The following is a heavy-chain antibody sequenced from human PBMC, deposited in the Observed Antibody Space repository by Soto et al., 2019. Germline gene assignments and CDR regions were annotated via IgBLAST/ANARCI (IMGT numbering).Heavy chain of an antibody. J-gene: IGHJ6*02. CDR1: GYTFTSYG. D-gene: IGHD4-4*01. V-gene: IGHV1-18*04. Sequence: GASVKVSCKASGYTFTSYGISWVRQAPGQGLEWMGWISAYNGNTNYAQKLQGRVTMTTDTSTSTAYMELRSLRSDDTAVYYCARYLMTTVLTYYYYGMDVWGQGTTVTVSS. CDR2: ISAYNGNT. CDR3: ARYLMTTVLTYYYYGMDV.